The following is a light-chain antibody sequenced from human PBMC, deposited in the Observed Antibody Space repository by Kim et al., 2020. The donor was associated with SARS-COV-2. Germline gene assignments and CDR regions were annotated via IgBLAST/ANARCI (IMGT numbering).Light chain of an antibody. V-gene: IGKV1-12*01. Sequence: ASVGDRVTINCRARRDLNTWLAWYQQRPGKAPKLLISGASSLQSGVPSRFSGSGSGTDFTLTITSLQPDDFATYYCQQANTFPFTFGPGTKVDIK. CDR3: QQANTFPFT. CDR2: GAS. J-gene: IGKJ3*01. CDR1: RDLNTW.